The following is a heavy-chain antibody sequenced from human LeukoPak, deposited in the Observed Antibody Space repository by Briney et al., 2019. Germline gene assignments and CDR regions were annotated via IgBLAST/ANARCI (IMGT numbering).Heavy chain of an antibody. V-gene: IGHV3-21*01. CDR3: ANARGY. CDR2: ISGGSAYI. J-gene: IGHJ4*02. Sequence: PGGSLRLSCAASGFTFSRYSINWVRQAPGKGLEWVSSISGGSAYIYYADSVKGRFTISRDNAKNSLYLQMNSLRAEDTAVYYCANARGYWGQGTLVTVSS. CDR1: GFTFSRYS.